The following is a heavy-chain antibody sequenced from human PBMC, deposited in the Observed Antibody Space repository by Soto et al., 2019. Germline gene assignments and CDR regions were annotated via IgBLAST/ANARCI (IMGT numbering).Heavy chain of an antibody. D-gene: IGHD6-13*01. CDR3: ARDWSMAGYSSSWYGDAFDI. V-gene: IGHV1-18*01. J-gene: IGHJ3*02. CDR1: GYTFTSYG. CDR2: ISAYNGNT. Sequence: ASVKVSCKASGYTFTSYGISWVRQAPGQGLEWMGWISAYNGNTNYAQKLQGRVTMTTDTSTSTAYMELRSLRSDDTAVYYCARDWSMAGYSSSWYGDAFDIWGQGTMVTVSS.